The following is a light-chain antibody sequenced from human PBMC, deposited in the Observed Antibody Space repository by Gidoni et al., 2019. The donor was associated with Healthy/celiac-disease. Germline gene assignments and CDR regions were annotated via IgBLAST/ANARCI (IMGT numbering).Light chain of an antibody. CDR1: QSDSSSY. CDR2: GAS. J-gene: IGKJ2*01. V-gene: IGKV3-20*01. Sequence: EIVLTQSPGTLSLSPGERATLPCRASQSDSSSYLAWYQQKPGQAPRLLIYGASSRATGSPDRFSGSGSGTDVTLTISRLEPEDVAVYYCQQYGSSPYTFGQGTKLEIK. CDR3: QQYGSSPYT.